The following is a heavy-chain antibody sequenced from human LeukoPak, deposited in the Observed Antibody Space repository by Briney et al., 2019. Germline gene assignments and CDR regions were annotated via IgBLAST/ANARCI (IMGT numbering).Heavy chain of an antibody. D-gene: IGHD3-22*01. CDR2: ISAYNGNT. CDR3: ARVHYYDSREVDY. CDR1: GGTFSSYA. Sequence: ASVKVSCKASGGTFSSYAISWVRQAPGQGLEWMGWISAYNGNTNYAQKLQGRVTMTTDTSTSTAYMELRSLRSDDTAVYYCARVHYYDSREVDYWGQGTLVTVSS. V-gene: IGHV1-18*01. J-gene: IGHJ4*02.